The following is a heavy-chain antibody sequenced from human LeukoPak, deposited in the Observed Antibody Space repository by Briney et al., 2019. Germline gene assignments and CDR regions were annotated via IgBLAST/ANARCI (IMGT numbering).Heavy chain of an antibody. CDR3: AQRGGTWHTTTYIF. D-gene: IGHD1-1*01. CDR2: ISGTGGST. V-gene: IGHV3-23*01. CDR1: GFTFNTYA. J-gene: IGHJ4*02. Sequence: PGGSLRLSCAASGFTFNTYAMAWVRQAPGKGLEWVSGISGTGGSTYYADSVKGRFTISRDNSKNTVFLQMKSLRTEDTAIYSCAQRGGTWHTTTYIFWGQGALVTVSS.